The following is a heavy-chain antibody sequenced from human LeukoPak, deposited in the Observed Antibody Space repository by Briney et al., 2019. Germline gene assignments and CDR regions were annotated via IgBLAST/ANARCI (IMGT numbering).Heavy chain of an antibody. V-gene: IGHV3-20*04. Sequence: GGSLRLSCAASGFTFSSYSMNWVRQAPGKGLEWVSGINWNGGSTGYADSVKGRFTISRDNAKNSLYLQMNSLRAEDTALYYCARPGAGAFDIWGQGTMVTVSS. CDR3: ARPGAGAFDI. CDR2: INWNGGST. CDR1: GFTFSSYS. D-gene: IGHD3-10*01. J-gene: IGHJ3*02.